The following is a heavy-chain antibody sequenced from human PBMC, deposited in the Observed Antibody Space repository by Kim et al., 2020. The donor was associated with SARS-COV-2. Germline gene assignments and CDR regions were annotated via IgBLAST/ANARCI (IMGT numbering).Heavy chain of an antibody. D-gene: IGHD3-9*01. CDR2: IFYTGTA. Sequence: SETLSLPCNVSGGSISSYYWSWIRQSPGKGLEWIGYIFYTGTAYYNPSLKGRVTISLDTSRSHFSLRLTSVTAADTAVYYCGGVGLLTGSGGAWGQGTLVAVSS. V-gene: IGHV4-59*08. J-gene: IGHJ1*01. CDR1: GGSISSYY. CDR3: GGVGLLTGSGGA.